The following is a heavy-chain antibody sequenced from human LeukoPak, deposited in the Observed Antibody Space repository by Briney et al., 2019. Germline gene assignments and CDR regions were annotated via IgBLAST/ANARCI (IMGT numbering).Heavy chain of an antibody. V-gene: IGHV1-2*02. D-gene: IGHD4-11*01. Sequence: GASVKVSCKASGYTFNGYYLHRVRQAPGQGLEWMGWINPNSGGTNYAQKFQGRVTMTRDTSISTAYMELSRLRSDDTAVYYCARWMTTVITPDYWGQGTLVTVSS. CDR1: GYTFNGYY. CDR2: INPNSGGT. J-gene: IGHJ4*02. CDR3: ARWMTTVITPDY.